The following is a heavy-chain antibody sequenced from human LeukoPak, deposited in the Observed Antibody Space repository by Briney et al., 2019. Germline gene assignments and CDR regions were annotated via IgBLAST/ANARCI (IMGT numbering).Heavy chain of an antibody. CDR3: TPDSERSGWPAGGY. D-gene: IGHD6-19*01. CDR2: IKSKTDGGTT. CDR1: GFTFSNAW. J-gene: IGHJ4*02. Sequence: GGSLRLSCAASGFTFSNAWMSWVRQAPGKGLEWVGRIKSKTDGGTTDYAAPVKGRFTISRDDSKNTLYLQMNSLKTEDTAVYYCTPDSERSGWPAGGYWGQGTLVTVSS. V-gene: IGHV3-15*01.